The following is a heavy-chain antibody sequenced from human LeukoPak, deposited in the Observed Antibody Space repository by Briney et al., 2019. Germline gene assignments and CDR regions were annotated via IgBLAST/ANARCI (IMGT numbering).Heavy chain of an antibody. D-gene: IGHD1-7*01. CDR3: ARGPLLELLTHFDY. J-gene: IGHJ4*02. Sequence: GASVTVSCTAYGYTFIDHYIHWVRQAPGQGLEWMGWMSPKSGGTNSVQKFQGRVTMTRDTSISTAYMELSRLRSDDTAVYYCARGPLLELLTHFDYWGQGTLVTVSS. CDR2: MSPKSGGT. V-gene: IGHV1-2*02. CDR1: GYTFIDHY.